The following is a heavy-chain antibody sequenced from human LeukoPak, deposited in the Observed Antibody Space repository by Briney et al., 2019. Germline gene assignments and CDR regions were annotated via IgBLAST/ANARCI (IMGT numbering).Heavy chain of an antibody. V-gene: IGHV3-30-3*01. D-gene: IGHD3-22*01. CDR2: ISYDGSNK. CDR3: TTSYDSSGYYGPNWFDP. CDR1: GFTFSSYA. J-gene: IGHJ5*02. Sequence: GGSLRLSCAASGFTFSSYAMHWVRQAPGKGLEWVAVISYDGSNKYYADSVKGRFTISRDDSKNTAYLQMNSLKTEDTAVYYCTTSYDSSGYYGPNWFDPWGQGTLVTVSS.